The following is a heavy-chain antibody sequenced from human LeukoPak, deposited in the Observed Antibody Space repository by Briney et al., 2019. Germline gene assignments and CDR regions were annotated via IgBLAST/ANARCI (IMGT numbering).Heavy chain of an antibody. CDR3: ARGDTVTTSDDY. J-gene: IGHJ4*02. CDR1: GYTFTSYD. Sequence: GASVKVSCKASGYTFTSYDINWVRQATGQGLEWMGWMNPNSGNTGYAQKFQGSVTMTRNTSISTAYMELSRLRSEDTAVYYCARGDTVTTSDDYWGQGTLVTVSS. D-gene: IGHD4-11*01. V-gene: IGHV1-8*01. CDR2: MNPNSGNT.